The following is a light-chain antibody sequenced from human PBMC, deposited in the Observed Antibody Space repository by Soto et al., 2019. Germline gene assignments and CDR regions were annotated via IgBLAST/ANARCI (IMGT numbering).Light chain of an antibody. Sequence: QDVVTQPPSVSGAPGQRVTISCTGSSSNIGAGSDVHWYQQLPGRAPKLLIYGNSNRPSGVPDRFSGSTSGTSASLAITGLPAEDEPDYYCHSYLSSLSGPLFGRGTHLPVL. CDR3: HSYLSSLSGPL. CDR1: SSNIGAGSD. CDR2: GNS. V-gene: IGLV1-40*01. J-gene: IGLJ7*01.